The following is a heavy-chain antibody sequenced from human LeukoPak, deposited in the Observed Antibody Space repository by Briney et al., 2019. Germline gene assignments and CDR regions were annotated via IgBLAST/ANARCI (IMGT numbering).Heavy chain of an antibody. J-gene: IGHJ4*02. CDR3: ARERRGGTMVRGVIISYFDY. D-gene: IGHD3-10*01. CDR2: IYTSGST. V-gene: IGHV4-4*07. Sequence: SETLSLTCAVYGGSFSGYYWSWIRQPAGKGLEWIGRIYTSGSTNYNPSLKSRVTISVDTSKNQFSLKLSSVTAADTAVYYCARERRGGTMVRGVIISYFDYWGQGTLVTVSS. CDR1: GGSFSGYY.